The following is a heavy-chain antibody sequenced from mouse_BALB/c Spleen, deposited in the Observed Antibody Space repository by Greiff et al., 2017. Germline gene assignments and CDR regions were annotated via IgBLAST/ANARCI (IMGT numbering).Heavy chain of an antibody. CDR2: ISSGSSTI. CDR3: ARDGSSYDYYAMDY. CDR1: GFTFSSFG. D-gene: IGHD1-1*01. Sequence: EVMLVESGGGLVQPGGSRKLSCAASGFTFSSFGMHWVRQAPEKGLEWVAYISSGSSTIYYADTVKGRFTISRDNPKNTLFLQMTSLRSEDTAMYYCARDGSSYDYYAMDYWGQGTSVTVSS. V-gene: IGHV5-17*02. J-gene: IGHJ4*01.